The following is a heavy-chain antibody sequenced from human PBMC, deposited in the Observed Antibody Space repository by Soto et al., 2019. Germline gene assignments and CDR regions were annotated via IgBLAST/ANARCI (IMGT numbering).Heavy chain of an antibody. CDR1: GFTFSSYW. J-gene: IGHJ6*02. V-gene: IGHV3-74*01. D-gene: IGHD3-3*01. CDR3: ARDSPSSFTIFGVVIPYGGMDV. CDR2: INSDGSST. Sequence: PGGSLRLSCAASGFTFSSYWMHWVRQAPGKGLVWVSRINSDGSSTSYADSVKGRFTISRDNAKNTLYLQMNSLRAEDTAVYYCARDSPSSFTIFGVVIPYGGMDVWGQGTAVTVSS.